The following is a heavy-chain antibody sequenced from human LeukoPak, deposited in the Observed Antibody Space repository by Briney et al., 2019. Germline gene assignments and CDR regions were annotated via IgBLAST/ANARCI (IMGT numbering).Heavy chain of an antibody. CDR2: ISAYNGNT. V-gene: IGHV1-18*01. CDR3: ARDYYDSSGYYPIDY. D-gene: IGHD3-22*01. J-gene: IGHJ4*02. CDR1: GYTFTSYG. Sequence: ASVKVSCKASGYTFTSYGISWVRQAPGQGLDWIGWISAYNGNTNYAQKLQGRVTMTTDTSTSTAYMELRSLRSDDTAVYYCARDYYDSSGYYPIDYWGQGTLVTVSS.